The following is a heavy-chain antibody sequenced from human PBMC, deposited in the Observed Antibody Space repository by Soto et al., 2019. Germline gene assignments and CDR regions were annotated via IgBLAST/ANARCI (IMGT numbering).Heavy chain of an antibody. D-gene: IGHD3-10*01. CDR3: VGVTLFRCMDV. J-gene: IGHJ6*02. CDR1: GDSVASDTAS. Sequence: SQTLSLTCAISGDSVASDTASWIWIRQSPSRGLEWLGRTYYKSKWNNDYALSVKSRITISPDTSQNQFSLDLDSVTPEDTAVYYCVGVTLFRCMDVWYQETSGTGSS. V-gene: IGHV6-1*01. CDR2: TYYKSKWNN.